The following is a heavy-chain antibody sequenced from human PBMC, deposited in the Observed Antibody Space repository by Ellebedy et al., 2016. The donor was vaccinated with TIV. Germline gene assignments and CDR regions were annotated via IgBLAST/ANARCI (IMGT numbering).Heavy chain of an antibody. D-gene: IGHD7-27*01. V-gene: IGHV3-21*01. CDR3: ASWDFDY. CDR1: ASTFRRYT. J-gene: IGHJ4*02. CDR2: ISSSRSHI. Sequence: PGGSLRLSCAASASTFRRYTINLVPYAPGKGLAWVSSISSSRSHIYYADSVKGRFTVSRDNAKNSLYLQMNSLRAEDTDVYWCASWDFDYWGQGTLVTVSS.